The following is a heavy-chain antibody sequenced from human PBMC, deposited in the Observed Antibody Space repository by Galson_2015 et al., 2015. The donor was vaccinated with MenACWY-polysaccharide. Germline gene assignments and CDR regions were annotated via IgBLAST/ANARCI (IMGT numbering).Heavy chain of an antibody. D-gene: IGHD3-3*01. V-gene: IGHV3-48*03. CDR2: ISSGGTTI. CDR1: GFTFSSYN. Sequence: SLRLSCAASGFTFSSYNMNWVRQAPGKGLEWISYISSGGTTIYYADSVEGRFTVSRDNAKNSLYLQMNSLRAEDTAVYYCARARSWSGYFAFDFWGQGTMVTVSS. CDR3: ARARSWSGYFAFDF. J-gene: IGHJ3*01.